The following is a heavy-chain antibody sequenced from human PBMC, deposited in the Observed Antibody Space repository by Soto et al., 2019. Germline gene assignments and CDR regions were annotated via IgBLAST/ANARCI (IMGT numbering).Heavy chain of an antibody. D-gene: IGHD6-13*01. Sequence: PSETLSLTCAVSGGSISSGGYSWSWIRQPPGKGLEWIGYIYHSGSTYYNPSLKSRVTISVDRSKNQFSLKLSSVTAADTAVYYCAREIAAAGPTEPWGQGTLVTVSS. CDR1: GGSISSGGYS. CDR2: IYHSGST. J-gene: IGHJ5*02. CDR3: AREIAAAGPTEP. V-gene: IGHV4-30-2*01.